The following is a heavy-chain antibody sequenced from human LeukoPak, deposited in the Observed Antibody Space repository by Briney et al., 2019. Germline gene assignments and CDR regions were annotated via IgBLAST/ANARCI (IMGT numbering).Heavy chain of an antibody. CDR1: GASTSSSDYY. CDR2: IYFSGNT. V-gene: IGHV4-39*07. D-gene: IGHD4-17*01. CDR3: ARDARDYGDHDWFDP. J-gene: IGHJ5*02. Sequence: PSETLSLTCTVSGASTSSSDYYWGWIRQPPGMGLEWIGSIYFSGNTYYNPSLKSRVTISVDKSKNQFSLKVNSVTAADTAVYYCARDARDYGDHDWFDPWGQGTLVIVSS.